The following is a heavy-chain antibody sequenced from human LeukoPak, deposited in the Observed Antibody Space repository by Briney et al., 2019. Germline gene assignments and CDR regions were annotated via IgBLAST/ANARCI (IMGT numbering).Heavy chain of an antibody. V-gene: IGHV7-4-1*02. D-gene: IGHD3-16*02. J-gene: IGHJ6*02. CDR3: ARVGPYDYVWGSYRPPPYYYGMDV. CDR2: INTNTGNP. Sequence: ASVKVSCKASGYTFTSFAMNWVRQAPGQGLEWMGWINTNTGNPTYAQGFTGRFVFSLDTSVSTAYLQISSLKAEDTAVYYCARVGPYDYVWGSYRPPPYYYGMDVWGQGTTVTVSS. CDR1: GYTFTSFA.